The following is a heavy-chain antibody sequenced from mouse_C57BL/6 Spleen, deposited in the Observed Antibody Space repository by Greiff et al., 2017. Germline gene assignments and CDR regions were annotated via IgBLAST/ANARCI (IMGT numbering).Heavy chain of an antibody. V-gene: IGHV3-6*01. Sequence: VQLKQSGPGLVKPSQSLSLTCSVTGYSITSGYYWNWIRQFPGNKLEWMGYISYDGSNNYNPTLKNRISITRYTSKNQFFLKLNSVTTEDTDTYDCARERGRGAWFAYWGQGTLVTVSA. CDR1: GYSITSGYY. CDR2: ISYDGSN. J-gene: IGHJ3*01. D-gene: IGHD3-3*01. CDR3: ARERGRGAWFAY.